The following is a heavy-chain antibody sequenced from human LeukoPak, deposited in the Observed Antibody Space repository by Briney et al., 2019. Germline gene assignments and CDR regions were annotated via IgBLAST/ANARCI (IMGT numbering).Heavy chain of an antibody. CDR3: ARGADVLLWFGESPWGYTYDY. CDR2: ISSSGSTI. J-gene: IGHJ4*02. D-gene: IGHD3-10*01. V-gene: IGHV3-48*03. Sequence: GGPLRLCSAACGFTCSSYEMNWVREARGKGVEWVSYISSSGSTIYYAESVKGRFTISRDNAKNSLYLQMNSLRAEDRAVYYCARGADVLLWFGESPWGYTYDYWGQGTLVSVSS. CDR1: GFTCSSYE.